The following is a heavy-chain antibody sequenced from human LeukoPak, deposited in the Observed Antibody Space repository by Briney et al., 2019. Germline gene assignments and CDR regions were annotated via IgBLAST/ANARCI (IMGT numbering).Heavy chain of an antibody. CDR2: IIPILGIA. D-gene: IGHD3-10*01. V-gene: IGHV1-69*04. CDR1: GGTFSSYA. J-gene: IGHJ6*02. Sequence: GASVKVSCKASGGTFSSYAISWVRQAPGQGLEWMGRIIPILGIANYAQKFQGRVTITADKSTSTAYMELSSLRSEDTAVYYCARDRRYYGSGGYLRRRSDYYGMDVWGQGTTVTVSS. CDR3: ARDRRYYGSGGYLRRRSDYYGMDV.